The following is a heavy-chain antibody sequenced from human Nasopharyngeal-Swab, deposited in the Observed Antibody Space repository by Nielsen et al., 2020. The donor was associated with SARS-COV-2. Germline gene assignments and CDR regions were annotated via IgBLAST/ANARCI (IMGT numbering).Heavy chain of an antibody. CDR1: GGSISSSSYY. Sequence: SETLSLTCTVSGGSISSSSYYWGWIRQPPGKGLEWIGEINHSGSTNYNPSLKSRVTISVDTSKNQFSLKLSSVTAADTAVYYCARSHYATRLDYWGQGTLVTVSS. V-gene: IGHV4-39*07. J-gene: IGHJ4*02. CDR2: INHSGST. CDR3: ARSHYATRLDY. D-gene: IGHD4-17*01.